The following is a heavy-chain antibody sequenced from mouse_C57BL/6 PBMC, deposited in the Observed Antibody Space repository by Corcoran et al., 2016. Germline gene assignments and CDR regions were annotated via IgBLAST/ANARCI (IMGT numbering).Heavy chain of an antibody. CDR1: GYTFTDYY. CDR3: ARSRATSYWYFDV. CDR2: INPNNGGT. J-gene: IGHJ1*03. V-gene: IGHV1-26*01. Sequence: EVQLQQSGPELVKPGASVKISCKASGYTFTDYYMNWVKQSHGKSLEWIGDINPNNGGTSYNQKFKGKATLTVDKSSSTAYMELRSLTSEDSAVYYCARSRATSYWYFDVWGTGTTVTVSS. D-gene: IGHD3-1*01.